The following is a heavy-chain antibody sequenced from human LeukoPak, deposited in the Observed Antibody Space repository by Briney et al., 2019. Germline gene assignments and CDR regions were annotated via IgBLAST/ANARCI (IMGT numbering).Heavy chain of an antibody. V-gene: IGHV4-61*08. J-gene: IGHJ3*02. D-gene: IGHD3-16*02. CDR2: IYYSGST. CDR1: GGSISSGGYY. Sequence: SETLSLTCTVSGGSISSGGYYWSWIRQHPGKRLEWIGYIYYSGSTNYNPSLKSRVTISVDTSKNQFSLKLSSVTAADTAVYYCAVGELSSPHAFDIWGQGTMVTVSS. CDR3: AVGELSSPHAFDI.